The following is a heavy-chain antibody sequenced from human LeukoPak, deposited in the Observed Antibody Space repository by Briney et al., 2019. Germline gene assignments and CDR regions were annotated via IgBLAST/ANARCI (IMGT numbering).Heavy chain of an antibody. D-gene: IGHD2-2*01. Sequence: GASVKVSCKASGYTFTSYGISWVRQAPGQGLEWMGWISAYNGNTNYAQKFQGRVTMTRDTSTSTVYMELSSLRSEDTAVYYCARGVVPAAINDYWGQGTLVTVSS. J-gene: IGHJ4*02. CDR1: GYTFTSYG. CDR3: ARGVVPAAINDY. CDR2: ISAYNGNT. V-gene: IGHV1-18*01.